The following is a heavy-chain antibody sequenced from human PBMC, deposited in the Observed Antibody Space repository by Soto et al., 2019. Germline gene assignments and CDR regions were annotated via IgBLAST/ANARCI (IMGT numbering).Heavy chain of an antibody. V-gene: IGHV3-72*01. CDR3: ARASKLFAGVDF. CDR1: GFTFSDHY. J-gene: IGHJ4*02. Sequence: GGSLRLSCAVSGFTFSDHYMDWVRQAPGKGLEWVGRSRSKVNSYTTEYAASVKGRFSISRDNSKYSLYLQMNSLKTEATAVYYGARASKLFAGVDFWGQGTLVTVSS. CDR2: SRSKVNSYTT. D-gene: IGHD2-21*01.